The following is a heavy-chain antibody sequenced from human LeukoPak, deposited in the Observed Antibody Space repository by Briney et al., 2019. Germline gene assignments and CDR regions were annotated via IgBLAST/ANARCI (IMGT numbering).Heavy chain of an antibody. Sequence: SETLSLTCTVSGGSVSGGNYYWSWIRQPPGTGLEWIGYIYYSGSTNYNPSLKSRVTMSVDTSQNQFSLKLSSVTAADTAVYYCARSSRRYCGGGGCFGYWGQGTMVTVSS. V-gene: IGHV4-61*01. CDR2: IYYSGST. CDR1: GGSVSGGNYY. CDR3: ARSSRRYCGGGGCFGY. D-gene: IGHD2-15*01. J-gene: IGHJ3*01.